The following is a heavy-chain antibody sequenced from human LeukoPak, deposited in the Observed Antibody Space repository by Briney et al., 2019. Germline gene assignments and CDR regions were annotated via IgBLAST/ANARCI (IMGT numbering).Heavy chain of an antibody. D-gene: IGHD6-6*01. CDR3: ARHRSSWLIDY. J-gene: IGHJ4*02. CDR2: ISDSGGNT. Sequence: HSGGSLRLSCAASGFTFNTYAMSWVRQAPWERLQWVSGISDSGGNTYYADSVRGRFTISRDNSKNTLYLQMNSLRAEETAVYYCARHRSSWLIDYWGQGTLVTVSS. CDR1: GFTFNTYA. V-gene: IGHV3-23*01.